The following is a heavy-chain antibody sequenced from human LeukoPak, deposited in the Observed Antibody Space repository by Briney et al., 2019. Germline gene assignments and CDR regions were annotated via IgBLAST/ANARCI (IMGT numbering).Heavy chain of an antibody. J-gene: IGHJ4*02. V-gene: IGHV3-30*18. CDR1: GFTFSSSD. CDR3: AKASSNYFYYFEY. Sequence: GRSLRLSCAASGFTFSSSDMHWVRQAPGKGLEWVAVISYDATNKYYADSVKGRFTLSRDNSKNTLYLQANTLRDEDTAVYYCAKASSNYFYYFEYWGQGTLVTVSS. D-gene: IGHD2/OR15-2a*01. CDR2: ISYDATNK.